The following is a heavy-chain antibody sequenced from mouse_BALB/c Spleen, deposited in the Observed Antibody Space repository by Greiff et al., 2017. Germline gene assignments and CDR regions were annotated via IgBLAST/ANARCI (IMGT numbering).Heavy chain of an antibody. CDR3: ARESYDYAMDY. V-gene: IGHV5-6-5*01. J-gene: IGHJ4*01. D-gene: IGHD2-12*01. Sequence: EVQLVESGGGLVKPGGSLKLSCAASGFTFSSYAMSWVRQTPEKRLEWVASISSGGSTYYPDSVKGRFTISRDNARNILYLQMSSLRSEDTAMYYCARESYDYAMDYWGQGTSVTVSS. CDR1: GFTFSSYA. CDR2: ISSGGST.